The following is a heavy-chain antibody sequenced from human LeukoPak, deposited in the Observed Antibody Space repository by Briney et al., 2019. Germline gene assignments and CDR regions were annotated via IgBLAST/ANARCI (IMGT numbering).Heavy chain of an antibody. CDR1: GFTFSGYW. Sequence: GGSLRLSCAASGFTFSGYWMHWARQSPGKGLVWVSCIKGDGSDTRYAVSVKGRFTISRDNAKNTLYLQMNSLTVEDTAVYYCARDPRNKGFDPWGQGTLVTVSS. D-gene: IGHD1/OR15-1a*01. CDR2: IKGDGSDT. CDR3: ARDPRNKGFDP. V-gene: IGHV3-74*01. J-gene: IGHJ5*02.